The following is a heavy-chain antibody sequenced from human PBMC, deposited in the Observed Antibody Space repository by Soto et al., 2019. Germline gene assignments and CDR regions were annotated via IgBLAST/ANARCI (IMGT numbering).Heavy chain of an antibody. CDR3: AREGGGIFGVVTPYYYYMDV. CDR2: IWYDGSNK. Sequence: GGSLRLSCAASGFTFSSYGMHWVRQAPGKGLEWVAVIWYDGSNKYYADSVKGRFTISRDNSKNTLYLQMNSLRAEDTAVYYCAREGGGIFGVVTPYYYYMDVWGKGTTVTVSS. V-gene: IGHV3-33*01. J-gene: IGHJ6*03. CDR1: GFTFSSYG. D-gene: IGHD3-3*01.